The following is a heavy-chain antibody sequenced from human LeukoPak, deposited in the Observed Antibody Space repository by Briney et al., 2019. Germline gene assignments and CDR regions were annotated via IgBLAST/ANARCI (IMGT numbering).Heavy chain of an antibody. CDR2: LYSAGNT. J-gene: IGHJ4*02. D-gene: IGHD4-23*01. V-gene: IGHV3-66*04. Sequence: PGGSLRLSCVVSGFTVSSNYLNWVRQAPGKGLEWVSLLYSAGNTFYADSVKGRFTISRDNPKNTFFLQMNSLRAEDTAVYYCASQFYGGTHLPLAYWGQGTLVTVSS. CDR3: ASQFYGGTHLPLAY. CDR1: GFTVSSNY.